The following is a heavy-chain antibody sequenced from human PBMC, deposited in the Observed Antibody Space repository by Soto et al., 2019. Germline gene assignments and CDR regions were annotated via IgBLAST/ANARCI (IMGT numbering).Heavy chain of an antibody. CDR2: ISSTGSTI. CDR3: ARVRKTYGDYDY. D-gene: IGHD4-17*01. V-gene: IGHV3-64*01. J-gene: IGHJ4*02. Sequence: GGSLRLSCAGSGFSLSNHQIHWVRQAPGKGLEYVSGISSTGSTIYYANSVKGRFTISRDNSKNTLFLQMGDLRNEDMAVYYCARVRKTYGDYDYWGQGTLVTVS. CDR1: GFSLSNHQ.